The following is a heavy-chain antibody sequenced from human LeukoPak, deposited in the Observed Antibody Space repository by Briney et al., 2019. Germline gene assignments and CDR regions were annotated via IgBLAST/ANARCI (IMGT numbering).Heavy chain of an antibody. V-gene: IGHV3-74*01. D-gene: IGHD3-3*01. CDR1: GFIFRNAW. CDR2: IKGDWSVT. CDR3: ARSDWFDP. Sequence: TGGSLRLSCAASGFIFRNAWMHWVRQAPGKGLVWVSRIKGDWSVTVYADSVKGRFTISRDNAKNTLYLQMNSLRVEDTAVYYCARSDWFDPWGQGTLVTVSS. J-gene: IGHJ5*02.